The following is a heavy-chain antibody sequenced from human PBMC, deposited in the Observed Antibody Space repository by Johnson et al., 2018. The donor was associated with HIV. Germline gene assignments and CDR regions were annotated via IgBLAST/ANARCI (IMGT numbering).Heavy chain of an antibody. J-gene: IGHJ3*02. CDR3: AREGPAAYIWAFDI. CDR2: INREVDGGTT. CDR1: GLTLRNAW. V-gene: IGHV3-15*01. D-gene: IGHD2-2*01. Sequence: EVQLVESGGGLVTPGGSLRISCSGSGLTLRNAWMTWVRQAPGKGLEWVGHINREVDGGTTDYTAPVKGRVTISRDNARNSLYLQMNSLRAEDTAVYYCAREGPAAYIWAFDIWGQGTMVTVSS.